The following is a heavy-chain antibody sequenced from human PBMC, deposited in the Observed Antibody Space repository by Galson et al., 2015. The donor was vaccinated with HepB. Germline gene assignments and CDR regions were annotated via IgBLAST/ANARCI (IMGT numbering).Heavy chain of an antibody. CDR3: ARWRHDSGDFDY. D-gene: IGHD4-17*01. Sequence: CAISGDSVSSNSAAWNWVRQSPSRGLEWLGRTYYRSKWYNDYAVSVKSQITINPDTSKNQFSLQLNSVTPEDTAVYYCARWRHDSGDFDYWSQGALVTVSS. J-gene: IGHJ4*02. CDR1: GDSVSSNSAA. CDR2: TYYRSKWYN. V-gene: IGHV6-1*01.